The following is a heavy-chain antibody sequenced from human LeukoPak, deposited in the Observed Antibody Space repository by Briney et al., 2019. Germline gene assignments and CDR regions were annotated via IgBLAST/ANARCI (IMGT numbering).Heavy chain of an antibody. D-gene: IGHD3-16*01. V-gene: IGHV3-48*03. CDR3: ARDPPSRGTRYFDY. Sequence: GGSLRLSCAASGFTFSSYEMNWVRQAPGKGLEWVSYISSSGSTIYYADSVKGRFTISRDNAKNSLYLQMNSLRAEDTAVYYCARDPPSRGTRYFDYWGQGTLVTVSS. J-gene: IGHJ4*02. CDR1: GFTFSSYE. CDR2: ISSSGSTI.